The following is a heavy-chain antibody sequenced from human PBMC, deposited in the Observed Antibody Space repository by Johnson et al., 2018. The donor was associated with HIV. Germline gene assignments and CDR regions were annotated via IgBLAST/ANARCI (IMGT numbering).Heavy chain of an antibody. V-gene: IGHV3-7*01. CDR1: RFTLSSYW. J-gene: IGHJ3*02. Sequence: VPLVESGGGLLQPGAPLRLSCAASRFTLSSYWMSWVRQAPGKGLEWVANIKQAGSENSYVDSVKARFTIPKDNAKNSLYLQMNSLRAEDTAVYYCARETGDPVVPAARDAFDIWGQGTMVTVSS. D-gene: IGHD2-2*01. CDR3: ARETGDPVVPAARDAFDI. CDR2: IKQAGSEN.